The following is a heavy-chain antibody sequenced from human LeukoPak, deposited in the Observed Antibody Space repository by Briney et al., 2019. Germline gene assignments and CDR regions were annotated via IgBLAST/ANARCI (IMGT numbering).Heavy chain of an antibody. CDR1: GFTFGPYS. CDR3: ARDPYSSGWFDY. V-gene: IGHV3-48*02. J-gene: IGHJ4*02. Sequence: SGGSLRLSCAASGFTFGPYSMNWVRQAPGKGLEWVSYISGSSSTTYYADSVKGRFTISRDNARNSLYLQMNSLRDDDTAVYYCARDPYSSGWFDYWGQGTLVSVSS. D-gene: IGHD6-19*01. CDR2: ISGSSSTT.